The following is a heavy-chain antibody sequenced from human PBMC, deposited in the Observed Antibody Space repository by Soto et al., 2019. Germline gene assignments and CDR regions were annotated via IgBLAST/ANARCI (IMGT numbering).Heavy chain of an antibody. CDR2: IFWDDDK. V-gene: IGHV2-5*02. J-gene: IGHJ4*02. D-gene: IGHD1-26*01. CDR1: GFSLSTSGVS. CDR3: AHRGNFGIVGAQFVDH. Sequence: QITLKESGPTLVKPTQTLTLTCSFSGFSLSTSGVSVAWMRQYPGKAPEWLALIFWDDDKRYSPPLRTRLSISKDTPRNQVVLTMTNMDPVDTATYYCAHRGNFGIVGAQFVDHWGQGILVTVSS.